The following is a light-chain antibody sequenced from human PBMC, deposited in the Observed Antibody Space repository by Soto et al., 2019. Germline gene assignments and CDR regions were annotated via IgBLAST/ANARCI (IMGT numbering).Light chain of an antibody. Sequence: QSVLTQPPSVSGAPGQRVTISCTGSSSNIGAGYDVHWYQQLPGTAPKLLIYGNSNRPSGVPDRFSGSKSGTSASLAITGLQAEDEADYYCQSYDGSLSGTPFGTGTKLTVL. CDR1: SSNIGAGYD. J-gene: IGLJ1*01. V-gene: IGLV1-40*01. CDR3: QSYDGSLSGTP. CDR2: GNS.